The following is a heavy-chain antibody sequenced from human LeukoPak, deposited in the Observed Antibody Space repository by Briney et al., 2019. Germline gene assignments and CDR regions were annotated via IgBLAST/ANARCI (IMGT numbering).Heavy chain of an antibody. V-gene: IGHV4-30-2*01. J-gene: IGHJ5*02. D-gene: IGHD2-2*01. Sequence: SETLSLTCTVSGGSISSGGYYWSWIRQPPGKGLEWIGYIYHSGGTYYNPSLKSRVTISVDRSKNQFSLKLSSVTAADTAVYYCATNLGYCSSTSCSPWGQGTLVTVSS. CDR2: IYHSGGT. CDR1: GGSISSGGYY. CDR3: ATNLGYCSSTSCSP.